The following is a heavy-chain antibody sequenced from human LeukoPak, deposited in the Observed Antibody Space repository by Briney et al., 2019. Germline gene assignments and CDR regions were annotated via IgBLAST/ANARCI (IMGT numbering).Heavy chain of an antibody. J-gene: IGHJ4*02. D-gene: IGHD2-2*01. Sequence: PGGSLRLSCAASGFTFSSYWMYWVRQAPGKGLVWVSRINTDGSSTSYAVSVKGRFTISRDNSKNTLYLQMNSLRAEDTAVYYCASDCSSTSCPVDYWGQGTLVTVSS. CDR3: ASDCSSTSCPVDY. V-gene: IGHV3-74*01. CDR1: GFTFSSYW. CDR2: INTDGSST.